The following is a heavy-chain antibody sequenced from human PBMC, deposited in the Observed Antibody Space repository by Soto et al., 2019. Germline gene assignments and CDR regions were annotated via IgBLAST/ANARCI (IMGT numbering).Heavy chain of an antibody. CDR1: GGSIRSYY. V-gene: IGHV4-59*01. J-gene: IGHJ6*02. Sequence: SETLSLTCSASGGSIRSYYWSWIRQSPEKGLEWIGYFYHSGNSNYNPSLKSRVTISVDTSKNQLSLSLRSVTAADTAVYFCARISSVDPYGYVNGGLDVWGQGTTVTVSS. CDR3: ARISSVDPYGYVNGGLDV. D-gene: IGHD5-18*01. CDR2: FYHSGNS.